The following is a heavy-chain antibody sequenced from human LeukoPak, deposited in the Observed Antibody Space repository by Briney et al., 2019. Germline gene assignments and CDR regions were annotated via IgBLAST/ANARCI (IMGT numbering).Heavy chain of an antibody. CDR3: ARPRGWERRWYFDL. D-gene: IGHD1-26*01. J-gene: IGHJ2*01. Sequence: PGGSLRLSCAASGXTFSNYGVNWVRQAPGKGLEWVSSISSSGTYIYYADSMKGQFTISRDNAKNSLYLQMDSLRAEDTAVYYCARPRGWERRWYFDLWGRGTLVTVSS. CDR2: ISSSGTYI. V-gene: IGHV3-21*01. CDR1: GXTFSNYG.